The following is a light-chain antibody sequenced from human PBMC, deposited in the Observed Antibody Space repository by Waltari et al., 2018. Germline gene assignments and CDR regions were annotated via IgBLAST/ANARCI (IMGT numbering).Light chain of an antibody. CDR2: AAS. Sequence: DIQLTQSPSFLSASVGDRVTITCRASQDISSYLAWYQQKPGKAPKLSIYAASTLQSGVPSRFGGSGSGTAFTLTISSLQPEDFATYYCQQVNSFRTFGQGTKVEIK. CDR3: QQVNSFRT. CDR1: QDISSY. V-gene: IGKV1-9*01. J-gene: IGKJ1*01.